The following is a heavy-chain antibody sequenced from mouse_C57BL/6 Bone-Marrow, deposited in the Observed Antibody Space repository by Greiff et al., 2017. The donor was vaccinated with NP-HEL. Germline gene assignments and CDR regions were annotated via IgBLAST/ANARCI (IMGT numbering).Heavy chain of an antibody. CDR1: GFTFSDYG. CDR2: ISNLAYSI. Sequence: EVMLVESGGGLVQPGGSLKLSCAASGFTFSDYGMAWVRQAPRQGPEWVAFISNLAYSIYYADTVTGRFTISRENAKNTLYLEMSSLRSEDTAMDYCARDYGSSYAMDYWGQGTSVTVSA. D-gene: IGHD1-1*01. V-gene: IGHV5-15*01. CDR3: ARDYGSSYAMDY. J-gene: IGHJ4*01.